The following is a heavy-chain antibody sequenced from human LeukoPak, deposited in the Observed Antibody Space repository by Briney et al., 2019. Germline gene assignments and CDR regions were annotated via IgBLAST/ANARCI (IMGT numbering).Heavy chain of an antibody. CDR2: IYSGGST. CDR3: ARNSGSYYNDYFDY. V-gene: IGHV3-66*01. J-gene: IGHJ4*02. CDR1: GFTFSSYD. D-gene: IGHD3-10*01. Sequence: GGSLRLSCAASGFTFSSYDMSWDRQAPGKGLEWVSVIYSGGSTYYADSVKGRFTISRDNSKNTLYLQMNSLRAEDTAVYYCARNSGSYYNDYFDYWGQGTLVTVSS.